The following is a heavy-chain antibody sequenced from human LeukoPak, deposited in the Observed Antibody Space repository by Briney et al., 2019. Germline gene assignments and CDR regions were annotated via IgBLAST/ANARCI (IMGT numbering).Heavy chain of an antibody. CDR3: ARGGNWNGLFDY. J-gene: IGHJ4*02. V-gene: IGHV4-61*02. CDR1: GGSISSGSYY. Sequence: SETLSLTCTVSGGSISSGSYYRSWIRQPAGKGLEWIGRIYTSGSTHYNPSLKRRVTISVDTSKNQFSLELSSVTAADTAVYYCARGGNWNGLFDYWGQGTLVTVPS. CDR2: IYTSGST. D-gene: IGHD1-1*01.